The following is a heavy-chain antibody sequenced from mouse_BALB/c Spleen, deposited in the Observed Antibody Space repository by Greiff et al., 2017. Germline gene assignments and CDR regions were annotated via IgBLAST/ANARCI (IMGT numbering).Heavy chain of an antibody. Sequence: VQLQQPGAELVRPGASVKLSCKASGYTFTSYWINWVKQRPGQGLEWIGNIYPSDSYTNYNQKFKDKATLTVDKSSSTAYMQLSSPTSEDSAVYYCTRWTGTVAYWGQGTLVTVSA. CDR3: TRWTGTVAY. V-gene: IGHV1-69*02. J-gene: IGHJ3*01. CDR1: GYTFTSYW. D-gene: IGHD4-1*01. CDR2: IYPSDSYT.